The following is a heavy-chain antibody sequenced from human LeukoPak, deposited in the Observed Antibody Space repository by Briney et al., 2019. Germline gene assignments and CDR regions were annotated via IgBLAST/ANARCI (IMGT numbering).Heavy chain of an antibody. D-gene: IGHD3-3*01. CDR2: IYFSGST. CDR1: GGSIRSYY. Sequence: PSETLSLTCTVSGGSIRSYYWSWIRQPPGKGLEWIGYIYFSGSTSYNPSLKSRVTISVDRSKNQFSLKLSSVAAADTAMYYCARSYDTNFDYWGQGTLVTVSS. V-gene: IGHV4-59*01. CDR3: ARSYDTNFDY. J-gene: IGHJ4*02.